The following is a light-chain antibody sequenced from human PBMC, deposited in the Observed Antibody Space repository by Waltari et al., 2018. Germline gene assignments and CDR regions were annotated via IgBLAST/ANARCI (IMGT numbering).Light chain of an antibody. Sequence: QSAPTQPPSVSGSPGQSVTISCTGTSSDVGGYNYVSWYQQHPGKAPKLMIYGVSNLPAGVSDRFSGSKSGNTASLTIAGLQAEDEADYYCCSYTTSSTYIFGAGTRLTVL. CDR3: CSYTTSSTYI. J-gene: IGLJ1*01. CDR1: SSDVGGYNY. V-gene: IGLV2-14*01. CDR2: GVS.